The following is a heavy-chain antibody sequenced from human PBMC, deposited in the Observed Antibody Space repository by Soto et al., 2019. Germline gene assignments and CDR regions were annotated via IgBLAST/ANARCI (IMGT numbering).Heavy chain of an antibody. D-gene: IGHD6-6*01. J-gene: IGHJ3*02. CDR2: ISDSGGLT. Sequence: GGSLRLSCAVSGITFSNSAMHWVRQAPERGLEWVSGISDSGGLTYNADSVKGRFTISRDNSKNTLYLQMNSLRAEDTALYYCARRAFGSSRSFDIWGQGTMVTVSS. CDR3: ARRAFGSSRSFDI. CDR1: GITFSNSA. V-gene: IGHV3-23*01.